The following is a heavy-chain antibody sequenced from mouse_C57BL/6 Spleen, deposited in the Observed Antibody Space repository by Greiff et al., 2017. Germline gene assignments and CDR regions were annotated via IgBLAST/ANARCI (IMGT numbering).Heavy chain of an antibody. D-gene: IGHD1-1*01. CDR3: ARGHYGSYGYFDV. CDR2: IHPNSGST. V-gene: IGHV1-64*01. CDR1: GYTFTSYW. J-gene: IGHJ1*03. Sequence: QVQLQQPGAELVKPGASVKLSCKASGYTFTSYWMHWVKQRPGQGLEWIGMIHPNSGSTNYNEKFKSKATLTVDKSSSTAYMQLSSLTSEDSAVYYCARGHYGSYGYFDVWGTGTTVTVSS.